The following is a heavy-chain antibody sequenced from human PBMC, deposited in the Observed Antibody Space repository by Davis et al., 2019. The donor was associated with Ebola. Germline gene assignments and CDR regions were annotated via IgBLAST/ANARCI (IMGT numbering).Heavy chain of an antibody. Sequence: GESLKISCAASGFTFSSYWMHWVRQAPGKGLEGVAVISYDGSNKYYADSVKGRFTISRDNSKNTLYLQMNSLRAEDTAVYYCAKDGDYGDFFYYYGLDVWGQGTTVTVSS. CDR1: GFTFSSYW. CDR2: ISYDGSNK. J-gene: IGHJ6*02. D-gene: IGHD4-17*01. CDR3: AKDGDYGDFFYYYGLDV. V-gene: IGHV3-30*18.